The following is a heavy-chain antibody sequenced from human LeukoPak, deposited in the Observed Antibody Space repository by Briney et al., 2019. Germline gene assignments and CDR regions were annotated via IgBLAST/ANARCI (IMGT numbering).Heavy chain of an antibody. D-gene: IGHD6-19*01. Sequence: SETLSLTCTGSGGSISSYYWSWIRQPAGKGLEWIGRIYTSGSTNYNPSLKSRVTMSVDTSKNQFSLKLSSVTAADTAVYYCARECIAVAGEPYYFDYWGQGTLVTVSS. CDR2: IYTSGST. J-gene: IGHJ4*02. CDR1: GGSISSYY. CDR3: ARECIAVAGEPYYFDY. V-gene: IGHV4-4*07.